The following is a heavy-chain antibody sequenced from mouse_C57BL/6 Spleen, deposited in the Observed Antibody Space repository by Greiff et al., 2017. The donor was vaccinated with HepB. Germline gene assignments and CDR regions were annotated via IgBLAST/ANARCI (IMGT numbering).Heavy chain of an antibody. D-gene: IGHD2-3*01. CDR2: IDPSDSYT. Sequence: VQLQQPGAELVMPGASVKLSCKASGYTFTSYWMHWVKQRPGQGLEWIGEIDPSDSYTNYNQKFKGKSTLTVDKSSSTAYMQLSSLTSEDSAVYYCARVRNGYYAWFAYWGQGTLVTVSA. CDR1: GYTFTSYW. J-gene: IGHJ3*01. V-gene: IGHV1-69*01. CDR3: ARVRNGYYAWFAY.